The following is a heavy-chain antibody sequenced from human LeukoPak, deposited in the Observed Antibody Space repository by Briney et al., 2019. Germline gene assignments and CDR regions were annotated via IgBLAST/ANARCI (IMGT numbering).Heavy chain of an antibody. D-gene: IGHD6-19*01. CDR1: GGSITSYY. CDR2: IYYSGST. J-gene: IGHJ4*02. V-gene: IGHV4-59*01. Sequence: PSETLSLTCTVSGGSITSYYWSWIRQPPGKGLEWLGYIYYSGSTNYNPSLKSRVTISVDTSKNQFSLKLSSMTAADTAVYCCARVSYSSGWLPFDYWGQGTLVTVSS. CDR3: ARVSYSSGWLPFDY.